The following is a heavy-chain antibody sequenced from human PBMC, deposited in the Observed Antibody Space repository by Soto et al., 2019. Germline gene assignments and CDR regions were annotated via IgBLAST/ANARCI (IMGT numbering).Heavy chain of an antibody. Sequence: ASVKVSCKASGYTFTGYYMHWVRQAPGQGLEWMGWINPNSGGTNYAQKFQGRVTMTRDTSISTAYMELSRLRSDDTAVYYCARXRHCSSTSCHRGYNFDYWGQGTLVTVSS. D-gene: IGHD2-2*02. CDR1: GYTFTGYY. CDR2: INPNSGGT. J-gene: IGHJ4*02. CDR3: ARXRHCSSTSCHRGYNFDY. V-gene: IGHV1-2*02.